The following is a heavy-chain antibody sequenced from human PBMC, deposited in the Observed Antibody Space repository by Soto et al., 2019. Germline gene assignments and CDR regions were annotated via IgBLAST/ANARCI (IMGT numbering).Heavy chain of an antibody. J-gene: IGHJ4*02. CDR1: GYTFTTYD. Sequence: QVQLVQSGAEVREPGASVKVSCKASGYTFTTYDINWVRQAAGQGLEWMGWVSPKSDKTGYAQKFQGRVTMTRNPSMSTVYMELSGLRSEDSAVYYCARGVGDLGDYWGQGTLVTVSS. CDR3: ARGVGDLGDY. V-gene: IGHV1-8*01. D-gene: IGHD3-16*01. CDR2: VSPKSDKT.